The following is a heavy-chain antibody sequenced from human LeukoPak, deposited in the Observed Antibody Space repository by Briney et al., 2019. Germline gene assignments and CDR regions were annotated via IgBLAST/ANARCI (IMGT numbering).Heavy chain of an antibody. CDR1: GYTLTELS. Sequence: ASVKVSCKVSGYTLTELSMHWVRQAPGKGLEWMGGFDPEDGETIYAQKFQGRVTMTEDTSTDTAYMEQSSLRSEDTAVYYCATGGVGATMPDAFDIWGQGTMVTVSS. CDR2: FDPEDGET. CDR3: ATGGVGATMPDAFDI. D-gene: IGHD1-26*01. V-gene: IGHV1-24*01. J-gene: IGHJ3*02.